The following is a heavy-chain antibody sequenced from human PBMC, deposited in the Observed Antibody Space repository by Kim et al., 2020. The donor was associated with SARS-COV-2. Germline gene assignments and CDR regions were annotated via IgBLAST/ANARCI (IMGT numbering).Heavy chain of an antibody. CDR3: AIGRGKIAVAGTFDY. D-gene: IGHD6-19*01. J-gene: IGHJ4*02. V-gene: IGHV4-34*01. CDR1: GGSFSGYY. CDR2: INHSGST. Sequence: SETLSLTCAVYGGSFSGYYWSWIRQPPGKGLEWIGEINHSGSTNYNPSLKSRVTISVDTSKNQFSLKLSSVTAADTAVYYCAIGRGKIAVAGTFDYWGQGTLVTVSS.